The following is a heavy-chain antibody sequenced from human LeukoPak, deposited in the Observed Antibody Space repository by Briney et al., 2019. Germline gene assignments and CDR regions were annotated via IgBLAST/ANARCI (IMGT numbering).Heavy chain of an antibody. CDR3: AKGSCGSTTCYLIDY. V-gene: IGHV3-30*18. CDR1: GFTFSSHG. Sequence: PGGSLRLSCAASGFTFSSHGMHWVRQAPGKGLEWVAVISNDGTNKNYVDSVKGRFTISRDNSKNTLYLQMNSLRTEDTAVYYCAKGSCGSTTCYLIDYWGQGTLVTVSS. J-gene: IGHJ4*02. CDR2: ISNDGTNK. D-gene: IGHD2-2*01.